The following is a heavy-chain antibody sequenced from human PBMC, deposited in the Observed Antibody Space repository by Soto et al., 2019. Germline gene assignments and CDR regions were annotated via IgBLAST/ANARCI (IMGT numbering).Heavy chain of an antibody. J-gene: IGHJ6*02. D-gene: IGHD2-2*01. CDR1: GFTFSSYE. CDR3: ARHQTPQYQLLSPIYGMDA. CDR2: ISSSGSTI. Sequence: PGGSLRLSCAASGFTFSSYEMNWVRQAPGKGLEWVSYISSSGSTIYYADSVKGRFTISRDNAKNSLYLQMNSLRAEDTAVYYCARHQTPQYQLLSPIYGMDAWGQRTTVTVSS. V-gene: IGHV3-48*03.